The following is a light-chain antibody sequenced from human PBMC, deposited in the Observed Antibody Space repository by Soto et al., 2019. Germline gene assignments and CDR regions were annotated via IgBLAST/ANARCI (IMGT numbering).Light chain of an antibody. J-gene: IGKJ1*01. Sequence: EIVLTQSPATLSLSPGERATLSCRASQSVSSYLAWYQQKPGQAPRLLIYDSSNRAAGIPARFSGSGSGTDFTLTSSSLEPEDFEVYYCQQRSNWHRTFGQGTKVEIK. V-gene: IGKV3-11*01. CDR2: DSS. CDR1: QSVSSY. CDR3: QQRSNWHRT.